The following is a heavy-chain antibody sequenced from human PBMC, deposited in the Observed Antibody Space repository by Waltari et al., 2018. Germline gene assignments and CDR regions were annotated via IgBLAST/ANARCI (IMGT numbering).Heavy chain of an antibody. CDR1: GGSISSGGYY. J-gene: IGHJ3*02. V-gene: IGHV4-31*03. CDR3: ARERYCSGGSCYPYDAFDI. D-gene: IGHD2-15*01. CDR2: IYHSGST. Sequence: QVQLQESGPGLVKPSQTLSLTCTVSGGSISSGGYYWSWIRQHPGKGLEWIGYIYHSGSTYDNPSLKSRVTISVDRSKNQFSLKLSSVTAADTAVYYCARERYCSGGSCYPYDAFDIWGQGTMVTVSS.